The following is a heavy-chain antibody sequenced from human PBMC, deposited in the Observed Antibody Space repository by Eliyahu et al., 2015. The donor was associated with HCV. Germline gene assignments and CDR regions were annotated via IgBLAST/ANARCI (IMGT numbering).Heavy chain of an antibody. CDR1: GHTFSGNX. J-gene: IGHJ5*02. V-gene: IGHV1-46*01. CDR2: ITPSGDRT. CDR3: ARDVGWAPGGP. Sequence: QVQVVQSGAEVRKPGXSVKXSCSXSGHTFSGNXVXWVRQXPGQGLEWVGIITPSGDRTTYAQKVQGRVTMTRDTSTSTVYMELHSLRSEDTAVYYCARDVGWAPGGPWGQGTLVTVSS. D-gene: IGHD6-19*01.